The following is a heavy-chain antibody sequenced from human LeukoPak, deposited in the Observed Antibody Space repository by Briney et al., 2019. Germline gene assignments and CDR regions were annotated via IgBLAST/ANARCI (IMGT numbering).Heavy chain of an antibody. CDR2: INHSGST. D-gene: IGHD3-22*01. CDR1: GGSFSGYY. V-gene: IGHV4-34*01. Sequence: SETLSLTCAVYGGSFSGYYWSWIRQPPGKGLEWIGEINHSGSTNYNPSLKSRVTISVDTSKNQFSLKLSSVTAADTAVYYCASQYYYDSSGYYYVDYWGQGTLVTVSS. J-gene: IGHJ4*02. CDR3: ASQYYYDSSGYYYVDY.